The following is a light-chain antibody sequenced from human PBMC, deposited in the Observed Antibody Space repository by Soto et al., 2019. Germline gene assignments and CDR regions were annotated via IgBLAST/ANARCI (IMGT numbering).Light chain of an antibody. Sequence: SYELTQTPSLSVAPGQTARITCGGNNIRSKTVHWYQQKPSQAPVLVVYDDIDRPSGIPERFSGSNSGDTATLTISRAEAGDEADYYCQVWDGSSDQVVFGGGTKLTV. CDR2: DDI. CDR1: NIRSKT. J-gene: IGLJ2*01. V-gene: IGLV3-21*02. CDR3: QVWDGSSDQVV.